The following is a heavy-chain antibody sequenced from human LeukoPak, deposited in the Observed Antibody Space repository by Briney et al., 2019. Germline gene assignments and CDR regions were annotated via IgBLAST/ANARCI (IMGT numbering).Heavy chain of an antibody. CDR2: ISAYNGNT. CDR3: ARDLNEFGYSSGWDVGGVPLDY. CDR1: AYTFTSYG. V-gene: IGHV1-18*04. D-gene: IGHD6-19*01. J-gene: IGHJ4*02. Sequence: GSVMVPSNASAYTFTSYGTSWVGRPPRQGLQGMGWISAYNGNTNYAQKLQGRVTMTTDTSTSTAYMELRSLRSDDTAVYYCARDLNEFGYSSGWDVGGVPLDYWGQGTLVTVSS.